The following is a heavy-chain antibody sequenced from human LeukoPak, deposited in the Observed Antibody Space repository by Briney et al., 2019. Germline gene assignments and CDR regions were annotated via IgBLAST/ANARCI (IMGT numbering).Heavy chain of an antibody. J-gene: IGHJ4*02. CDR2: IDGSGGST. CDR3: AKDRRLPWDYFDS. Sequence: GSLRLSCAASGFTFSSYAMSWFRQAPGRGLEWVSAIDGSGGSTYYADSVKGRFTISRDNSKNTLYLQMNSLRAEDTAIYYCAKDRRLPWDYFDSWGQGTLVTVSS. CDR1: GFTFSSYA. D-gene: IGHD5-12*01. V-gene: IGHV3-23*01.